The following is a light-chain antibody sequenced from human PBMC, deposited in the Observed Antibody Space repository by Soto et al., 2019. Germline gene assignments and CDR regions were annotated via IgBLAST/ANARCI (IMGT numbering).Light chain of an antibody. J-gene: IGKJ3*01. CDR2: RAS. CDR1: HSIRSY. Sequence: DIQMTQSPSTLSASVGDRVTITCRASHSIRSYLAWYQQIPGKAPKLLIHRASYLESGVPSRFSGSGSETDSTLAIGSLQPEDSATYFCQQYYIYPPAFGPGTKVQIK. V-gene: IGKV1-5*03. CDR3: QQYYIYPPA.